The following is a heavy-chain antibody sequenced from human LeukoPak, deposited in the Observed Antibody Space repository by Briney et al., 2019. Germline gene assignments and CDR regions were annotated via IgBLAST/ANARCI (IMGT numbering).Heavy chain of an antibody. CDR1: GGSISSRSYY. D-gene: IGHD6-19*01. V-gene: IGHV4-39*01. CDR3: ARAHSSGWPHMFDP. J-gene: IGHJ5*02. Sequence: PSETLSLTCIVSGGSISSRSYYWDWIRQPPGKGLEWIGNLFDSGNTHYNPSLRSRLTMSVDTSKNQFSLKLSSVTAADTAVYYCARAHSSGWPHMFDPWGQGTLVTVPS. CDR2: LFDSGNT.